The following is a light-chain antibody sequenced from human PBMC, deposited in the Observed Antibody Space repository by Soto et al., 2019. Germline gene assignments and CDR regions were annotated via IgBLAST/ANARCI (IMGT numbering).Light chain of an antibody. CDR2: STN. J-gene: IGLJ2*01. CDR3: LLYYGGAQVL. CDR1: AGPVTSGYY. Sequence: QAVVTQEPSLTVSPGGTVTLTCASSAGPVTSGYYPNWLQQKPGQAPRALIYSTNQRHSWTPARFSGSLLGGKATLTLSAVQPEDEADYYCLLYYGGAQVLFGGGTQLTVL. V-gene: IGLV7-43*01.